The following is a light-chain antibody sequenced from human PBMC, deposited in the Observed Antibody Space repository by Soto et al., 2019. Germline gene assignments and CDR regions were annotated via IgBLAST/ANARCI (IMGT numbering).Light chain of an antibody. CDR2: GAS. V-gene: IGKV3-20*01. CDR3: QQYGKT. Sequence: EIVVTQSPGTLSLSAGERATLSCRASQSVSSGYLAWYQQKLGQVLMLLIYGASSGATGIPDRFSGSGSGTDFTRSISRLEFEDFAVYYCQQYGKTFGQGTKVDIK. CDR1: QSVSSGY. J-gene: IGKJ1*01.